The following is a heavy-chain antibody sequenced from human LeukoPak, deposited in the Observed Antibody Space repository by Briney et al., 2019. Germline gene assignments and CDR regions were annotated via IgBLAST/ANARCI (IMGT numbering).Heavy chain of an antibody. CDR2: ISYDGSNK. CDR1: GFSFSSYS. V-gene: IGHV3-30*18. J-gene: IGHJ3*02. CDR3: AKSKGPWGRIAVAGTRSAFDI. D-gene: IGHD6-19*01. Sequence: GGSLRLSCAASGFSFSSYSMDWVRQAPGKGLEWVAVISYDGSNKYYADSVKGRFTISRDNSKNTLYLQMSSLRTEDTAVYYCAKSKGPWGRIAVAGTRSAFDIWGQGTMVTVSS.